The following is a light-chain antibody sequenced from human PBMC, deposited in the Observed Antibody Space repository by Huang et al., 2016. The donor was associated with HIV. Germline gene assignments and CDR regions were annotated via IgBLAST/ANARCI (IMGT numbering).Light chain of an antibody. J-gene: IGKJ2*01. Sequence: DIQMTQSPSTLSASIGDRVTITCRASQSLSGWLAWYQQRPGNAPNLLISKASSLQSGVPPRFSGSGSGTDFILTISSLQPDDFATYYCQQLHNSPYTFGQVTKLEI. CDR2: KAS. V-gene: IGKV1-5*03. CDR3: QQLHNSPYT. CDR1: QSLSGW.